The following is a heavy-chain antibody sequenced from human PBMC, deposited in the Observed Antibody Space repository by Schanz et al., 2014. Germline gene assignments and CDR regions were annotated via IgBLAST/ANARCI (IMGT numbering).Heavy chain of an antibody. CDR3: ARVDSSGYFFDN. J-gene: IGHJ4*02. D-gene: IGHD3-22*01. CDR1: TFTFSSDW. Sequence: EVQLLESGGGLVQPGGSLRLSCAASTFTFSSDWMSWVRQAPGKGLEWVSSINTGGDSTYYADSVRGRFTMSRDNSKNTVHLQMSSLRVEDTAVYYCARVDSSGYFFDNWGQGTRVTVSS. V-gene: IGHV3-23*01. CDR2: INTGGDST.